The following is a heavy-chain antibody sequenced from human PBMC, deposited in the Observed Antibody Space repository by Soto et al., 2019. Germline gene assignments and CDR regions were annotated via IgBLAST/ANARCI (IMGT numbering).Heavy chain of an antibody. CDR2: MNPNSGNT. Sequence: ASVKVSCKASGYTFTSYESNWVRQATGLGLEWMGWMNPNSGNTGYAQKFQGRVTMTRNTSISTAYMELSSLRSEDTAVYYCARGQSGYSSGWSPNDFWGQGTLVTVSS. D-gene: IGHD6-19*01. J-gene: IGHJ4*02. V-gene: IGHV1-8*01. CDR3: ARGQSGYSSGWSPNDF. CDR1: GYTFTSYE.